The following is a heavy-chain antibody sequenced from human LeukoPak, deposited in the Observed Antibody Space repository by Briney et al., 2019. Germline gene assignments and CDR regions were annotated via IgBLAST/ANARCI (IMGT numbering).Heavy chain of an antibody. CDR3: ARGTGSNYTLGY. Sequence: GGSLRLSCAASGFTFSSYSMNWVRRAPGKELEWVSYISGSGSAMYYADSVKGRFTISRDNAKNSLYLQMNSLRAEDTAVYYCARGTGSNYTLGYWGQGTLVTVSS. CDR1: GFTFSSYS. V-gene: IGHV3-48*01. J-gene: IGHJ4*02. CDR2: ISGSGSAM. D-gene: IGHD4-11*01.